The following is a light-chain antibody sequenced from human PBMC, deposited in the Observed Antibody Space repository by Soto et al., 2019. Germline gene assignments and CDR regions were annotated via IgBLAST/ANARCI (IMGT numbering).Light chain of an antibody. J-gene: IGLJ3*02. CDR2: ENN. V-gene: IGLV1-51*02. CDR1: SSNIGNNY. CDR3: GTWDSSLSAGV. Sequence: QSVLTQPPSVSAAPGQKVTISCSGRSSNIGNNYVSWYQQLPGTAPKLLIYENNKRPSGIPDRFSGSKSGTSATLGITGLQTGDEADYYCGTWDSSLSAGVFGGGTKGHRP.